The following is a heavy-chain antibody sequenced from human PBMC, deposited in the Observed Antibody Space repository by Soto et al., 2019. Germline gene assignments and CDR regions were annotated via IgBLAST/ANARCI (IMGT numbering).Heavy chain of an antibody. V-gene: IGHV1-18*01. Sequence: QDQLVQSGVEVKKPGASVKVSCKASGYSFTNYGITWVRQAPGQGFEWMGWISDYNGNTNYAQKCQGRVTMTTDAYTSTAYLELRSLRSDDTAVYSCARHRGVAPPVAGNTHYYYYMDVWGKGTTVTVSS. CDR2: ISDYNGNT. D-gene: IGHD6-19*01. J-gene: IGHJ6*03. CDR1: GYSFTNYG. CDR3: ARHRGVAPPVAGNTHYYYYMDV.